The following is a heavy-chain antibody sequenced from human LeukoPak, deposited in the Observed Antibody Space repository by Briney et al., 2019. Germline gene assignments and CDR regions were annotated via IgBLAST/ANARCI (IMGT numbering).Heavy chain of an antibody. Sequence: SETLSLTCTVSGGSISSSSYYWGWIRQPPGKGLEWIGSIYYSGSTYYNPSLKSRVTISVDTSKNQFSLKLSSVTAADTAVYYCARGSETYYDFWSGYYSNWFDPWGQGTLVTVSS. D-gene: IGHD3-3*01. V-gene: IGHV4-39*07. CDR2: IYYSGST. CDR1: GGSISSSSYY. J-gene: IGHJ5*02. CDR3: ARGSETYYDFWSGYYSNWFDP.